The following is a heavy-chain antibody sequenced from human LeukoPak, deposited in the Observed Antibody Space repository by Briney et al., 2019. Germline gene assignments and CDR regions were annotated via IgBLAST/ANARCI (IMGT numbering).Heavy chain of an antibody. J-gene: IGHJ4*02. V-gene: IGHV3-30*18. CDR1: GFIFSSYG. Sequence: HPGGSLRLSCEASGFIFSSYGFHWVRQAPGKGLEWVTLISYDGRNQYYGQSVKGRFTISRDNSKNIVYLQMNSLRIEDTGVYYCAKDRREGYNGPHFRGLGALVTVSA. D-gene: IGHD5-24*01. CDR3: AKDRREGYNGPHF. CDR2: ISYDGRNQ.